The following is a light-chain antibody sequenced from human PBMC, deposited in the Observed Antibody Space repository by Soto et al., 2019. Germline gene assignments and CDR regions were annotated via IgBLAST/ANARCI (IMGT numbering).Light chain of an antibody. V-gene: IGKV1-6*01. J-gene: IGKJ4*01. CDR2: GAS. Sequence: QMTQTQSSLSASVGDRVTITCRASQSISTYLNWYQHKPGKAPKLLIYGASSLQGGVSSRFSGSGFGTDFTLTISSLQPEDFATYYCIQDYSYLLTLSGGT. CDR3: IQDYSYLLT. CDR1: QSISTY.